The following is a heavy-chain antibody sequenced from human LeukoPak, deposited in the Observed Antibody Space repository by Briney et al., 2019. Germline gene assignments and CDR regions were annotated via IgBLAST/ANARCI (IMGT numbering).Heavy chain of an antibody. V-gene: IGHV3-9*01. CDR1: GFTFDDYA. CDR2: ISWNSGMI. Sequence: GRSLRLSCAASGFTFDDYAMHWVRQAPGKGLEWVSGISWNSGMIGYADSVKGRFTISRDNAKNSLYLQMNSLRAEDTVLYYCTKGRSYSGSNSPDYWGQGTLVTVSS. CDR3: TKGRSYSGSNSPDY. D-gene: IGHD1-26*01. J-gene: IGHJ4*02.